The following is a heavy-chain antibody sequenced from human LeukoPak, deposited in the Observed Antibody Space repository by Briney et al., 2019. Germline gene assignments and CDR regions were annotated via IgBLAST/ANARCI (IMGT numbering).Heavy chain of an antibody. CDR1: GYTFTGYY. CDR2: INPNSGGT. D-gene: IGHD2-2*02. Sequence: ASVKVSCKASGYTFTGYYMHWVRQAPGQGLEWMGWINPNSGGTNYAQKFQGRVTMTRDTSISTAYMERSRLRSDDTAVYYCARVSPAAIGYWGQGTLVTVSS. V-gene: IGHV1-2*02. CDR3: ARVSPAAIGY. J-gene: IGHJ4*02.